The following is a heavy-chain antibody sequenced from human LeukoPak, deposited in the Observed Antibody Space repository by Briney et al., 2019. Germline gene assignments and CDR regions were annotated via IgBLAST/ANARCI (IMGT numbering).Heavy chain of an antibody. CDR2: ISWNSGSI. CDR1: GFTFDDYA. J-gene: IGHJ4*02. CDR3: AKDGTPSGSAIYYFDY. D-gene: IGHD3-10*01. V-gene: IGHV3-9*01. Sequence: GGSLRLSCAASGFTFDDYAMHWVRQAPGKGLEWVSGISWNSGSIGYADSVKGRFTISRDNAKNSLYPQMNSLRAEDTALYYCAKDGTPSGSAIYYFDYWGQGTLVTVSS.